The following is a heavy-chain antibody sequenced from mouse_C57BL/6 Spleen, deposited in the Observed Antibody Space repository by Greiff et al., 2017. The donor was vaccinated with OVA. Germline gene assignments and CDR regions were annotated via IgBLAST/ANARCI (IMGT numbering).Heavy chain of an antibody. V-gene: IGHV2-5*01. Sequence: VKLQQSGPGLVQPSQSLSITCTVSGFSLTSYGVHWVRQSPGKGLEWLGVIWRGGSTDYNAAFMSRLSITKDNSKSQVFFKMNSLQADDTAIYYCAKNGDYYGSSPLSWYFDVWGTGTTVTVSS. D-gene: IGHD1-1*01. CDR1: GFSLTSYG. J-gene: IGHJ1*03. CDR2: IWRGGST. CDR3: AKNGDYYGSSPLSWYFDV.